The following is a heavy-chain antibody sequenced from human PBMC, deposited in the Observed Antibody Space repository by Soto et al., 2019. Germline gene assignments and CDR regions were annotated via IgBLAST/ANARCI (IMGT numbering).Heavy chain of an antibody. Sequence: SETLSLTCAVSGASITSNFYYWGWIRRPPGKGLEWIGSIYFDGSTYYKSSLKSRVTISLDTSKNQFSLKLTSVTAADTAVYYCGKVLIGATRHNDFDSWGQGTLVTVYS. CDR3: GKVLIGATRHNDFDS. CDR1: GASITSNFYY. CDR2: IYFDGST. J-gene: IGHJ4*02. V-gene: IGHV4-39*01. D-gene: IGHD2-21*01.